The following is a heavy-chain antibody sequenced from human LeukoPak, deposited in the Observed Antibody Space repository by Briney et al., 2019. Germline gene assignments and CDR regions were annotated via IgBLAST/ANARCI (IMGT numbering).Heavy chain of an antibody. Sequence: SETLSLTCTVSGGSISSHYWSWIRQPPGKGLEWIGYIYYSGSTNYNPSLKSRVTISVDTSKNQFSLKLSSVTAADTAVYYCARGAVAHDYWGQGTLVTVSS. CDR2: IYYSGST. D-gene: IGHD2-15*01. CDR1: GGSISSHY. J-gene: IGHJ4*02. CDR3: ARGAVAHDY. V-gene: IGHV4-59*11.